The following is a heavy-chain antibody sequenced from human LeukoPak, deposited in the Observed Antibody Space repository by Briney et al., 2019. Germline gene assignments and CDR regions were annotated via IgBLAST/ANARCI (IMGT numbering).Heavy chain of an antibody. CDR3: AKARSGYYNDYYFDS. Sequence: AGGSLRLSCAASGFNFNNYAMSWVRQAPGKGLEWVSTLSGTGGSTYYADSVRGRFTISRDNSKNTLYLQMDCLRAEDTAVYYCAKARSGYYNDYYFDSWGQGTLVTVSS. CDR1: GFNFNNYA. V-gene: IGHV3-23*01. CDR2: LSGTGGST. D-gene: IGHD3-3*01. J-gene: IGHJ4*02.